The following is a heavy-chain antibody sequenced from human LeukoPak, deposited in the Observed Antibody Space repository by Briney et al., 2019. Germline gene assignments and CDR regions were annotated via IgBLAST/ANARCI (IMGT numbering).Heavy chain of an antibody. Sequence: SEPLSLTCTVSDGSISSYYWSWIRQPAGKGLEWIGRIYATGRTDYNPSLESRVRMSVDKSKNLFSLRLSAVTAADTAVYYCARDYSIRGIGDAFDIWGQGTVVTVSS. D-gene: IGHD6-13*01. V-gene: IGHV4-4*07. J-gene: IGHJ3*02. CDR2: IYATGRT. CDR3: ARDYSIRGIGDAFDI. CDR1: DGSISSYY.